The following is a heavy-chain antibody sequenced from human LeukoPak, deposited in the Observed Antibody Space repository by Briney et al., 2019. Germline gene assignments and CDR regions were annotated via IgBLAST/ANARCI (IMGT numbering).Heavy chain of an antibody. CDR1: GGPISSYY. Sequence: QPSETLSLTCTVSGGPISSYYWSWIRQPAGKGLEWIGRIYTSGSTNYNPSLNSRVTMSVDTSKNQFSLKLSSVTAADTAVYYCARDRFMSAYGSSWYGFDYWGQGTLVTVSS. D-gene: IGHD6-13*01. V-gene: IGHV4-4*07. J-gene: IGHJ4*02. CDR2: IYTSGST. CDR3: ARDRFMSAYGSSWYGFDY.